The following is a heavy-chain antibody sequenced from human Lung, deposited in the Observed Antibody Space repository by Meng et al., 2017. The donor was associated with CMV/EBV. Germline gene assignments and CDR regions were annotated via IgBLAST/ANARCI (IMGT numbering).Heavy chain of an antibody. CDR1: GYTFTTYD. CDR3: ARTRIEVEPDGRKIKYYNYGMDV. J-gene: IGHJ6*02. CDR2: MNPNSGNT. D-gene: IGHD2-2*01. V-gene: IGHV1-8*01. Sequence: SXXVSXXASGYTFTTYDINWVRQATGQGLEWMGWMNPNSGNTGYAQKFQGRVTLTRVTSISTAYMELSSLTSDDTAVYYCARTRIEVEPDGRKIKYYNYGMDVWXQGTXVTVAS.